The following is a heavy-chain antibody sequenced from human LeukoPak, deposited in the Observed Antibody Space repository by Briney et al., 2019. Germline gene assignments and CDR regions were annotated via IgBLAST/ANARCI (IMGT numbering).Heavy chain of an antibody. CDR2: FDPEDGET. D-gene: IGHD3-3*01. J-gene: IGHJ3*02. CDR3: ATHTISGVVTYASLI. CDR1: GYTGIELS. Sequence: ASVKVSCKLSGYTGIELSMHWVRQAPGKGLEWMGGFDPEDGETKYAQKFQGRVTMTEDTSTDTAYMELSRLTSEATAVYYCATHTISGVVTYASLIWGRGTLVTVSS. V-gene: IGHV1-24*01.